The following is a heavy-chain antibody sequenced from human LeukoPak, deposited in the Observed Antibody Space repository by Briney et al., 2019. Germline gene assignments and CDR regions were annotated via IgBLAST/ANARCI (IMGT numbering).Heavy chain of an antibody. V-gene: IGHV3-48*01. D-gene: IGHD3-3*01. CDR2: ISSISSTI. CDR3: ASAPDNPITIFGVAGNYMDV. Sequence: GGSLRLSCAASGFTFSSYSMNWVRQAPGKGLEWVSYISSISSTIYYADSVKGRFTISRDNAKNSLYLQMNSLRAEDPAVYYCASAPDNPITIFGVAGNYMDVWGKGTTVTVSS. CDR1: GFTFSSYS. J-gene: IGHJ6*03.